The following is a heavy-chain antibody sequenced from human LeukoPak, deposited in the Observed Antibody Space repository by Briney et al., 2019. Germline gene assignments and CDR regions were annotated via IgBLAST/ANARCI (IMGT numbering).Heavy chain of an antibody. V-gene: IGHV3-43*01. CDR2: ISWDGGST. CDR1: GFTFDDYT. CDR3: AKDGGWELSYSQH. Sequence: GGSLRLSCAASGFTFDDYTMHWVRQAPGKGLEWVSLISWDGGSTYYADSVKGRFTISRDNSKNSLYLQMNSLRTEDTALYYCAKDGGWELSYSQHWGQGTLVTVSS. J-gene: IGHJ1*01. D-gene: IGHD1-26*01.